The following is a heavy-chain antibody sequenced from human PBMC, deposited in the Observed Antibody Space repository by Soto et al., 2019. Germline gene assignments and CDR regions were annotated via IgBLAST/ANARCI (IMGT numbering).Heavy chain of an antibody. CDR3: VQTTGWPGFDS. D-gene: IGHD6-19*01. Sequence: EVQLVESGGGLIQPGGSLRLSCAASGFAVSSKYMTWVRQAPGKGLEWVSVIYGGGTTYYADSVKGRFTISRDTSKNTLYLQMNSLRAEDTAVYYCVQTTGWPGFDSWGQGTLVSDTS. V-gene: IGHV3-53*01. CDR2: IYGGGTT. CDR1: GFAVSSKY. J-gene: IGHJ4*02.